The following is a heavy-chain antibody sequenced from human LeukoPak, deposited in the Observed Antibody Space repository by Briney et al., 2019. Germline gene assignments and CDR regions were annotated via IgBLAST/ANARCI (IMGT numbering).Heavy chain of an antibody. CDR2: TYYRSKWYN. CDR1: GDSVSSNSAA. CDR3: ARAPRRGLAATYGFDY. D-gene: IGHD3-16*01. Sequence: SQTLSLTCAISGDSVSSNSAAWNWIRQSPSRGLEWLGRTYYRSKWYNDYAVSVKSRITINPDTSKNQFSLKLSSVTAADTAMYYCARAPRRGLAATYGFDYWGQGTLVTVSS. V-gene: IGHV6-1*01. J-gene: IGHJ4*02.